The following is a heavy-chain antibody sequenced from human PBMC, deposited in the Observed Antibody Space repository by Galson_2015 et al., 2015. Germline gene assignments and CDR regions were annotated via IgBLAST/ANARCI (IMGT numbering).Heavy chain of an antibody. CDR1: GFTFSSYW. CDR2: INRDGSST. D-gene: IGHD5-24*01. CDR3: ARDPERGDGYVLDY. V-gene: IGHV3-74*01. J-gene: IGHJ4*02. Sequence: SLRLACAASGFTFSSYWMDWVRHAPGKGLVWVSHINRDGSSTSYAESVKGRFTITRDNAKNMLYLQMNSLRAEDTAVYYCARDPERGDGYVLDYWGQGTLVTVSS.